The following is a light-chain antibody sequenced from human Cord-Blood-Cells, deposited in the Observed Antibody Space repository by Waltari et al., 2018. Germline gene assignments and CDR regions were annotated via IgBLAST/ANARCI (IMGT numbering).Light chain of an antibody. J-gene: IGKJ1*01. CDR2: DAS. Sequence: DIQMTQSPSTLSASVGDRVTITCRASQSIGSWLAWYQQKPGKAPKLLIYDASGLESGVPSRFSGSGSGTEFTLTISSLQPDDFATYYCQQYNSYSTFGQGTKVEIK. CDR1: QSIGSW. CDR3: QQYNSYST. V-gene: IGKV1-5*01.